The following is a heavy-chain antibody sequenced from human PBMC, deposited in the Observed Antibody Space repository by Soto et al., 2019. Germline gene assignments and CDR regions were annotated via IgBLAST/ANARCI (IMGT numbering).Heavy chain of an antibody. CDR2: ISSGSTYI. CDR3: ARDQQRGFDY. J-gene: IGHJ4*02. V-gene: IGHV3-21*01. Sequence: GGSLRLSCAASGFTLSSYSMNWARQTPGKGLEWVSSISSGSTYIYHADSVKGRFTISRDNAKNSLYLQMNSLRVEDTAVYYCARDQQRGFDYWGQGTLVTVSS. D-gene: IGHD6-25*01. CDR1: GFTLSSYS.